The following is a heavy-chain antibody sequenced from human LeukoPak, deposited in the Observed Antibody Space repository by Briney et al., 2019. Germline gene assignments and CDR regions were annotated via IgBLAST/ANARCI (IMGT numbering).Heavy chain of an antibody. CDR1: GFTFDDYA. Sequence: GGSLRLSCAASGFTFDDYAMHWVRQAPGKGLEWVSSISSSSSYIYYADSVKGRFTISRDNAKNSLYLQMNSLRAEDTAVYYCARAPPYIAAAGPNWFDPWGQGTLVTVSS. J-gene: IGHJ5*02. CDR3: ARAPPYIAAAGPNWFDP. V-gene: IGHV3-21*01. D-gene: IGHD6-13*01. CDR2: ISSSSSYI.